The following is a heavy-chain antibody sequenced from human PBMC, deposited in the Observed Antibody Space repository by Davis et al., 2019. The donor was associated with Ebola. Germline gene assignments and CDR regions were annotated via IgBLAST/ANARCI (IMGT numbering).Heavy chain of an antibody. D-gene: IGHD3-22*01. CDR1: GFTFSSYW. CDR2: IKQDGSEK. J-gene: IGHJ6*02. Sequence: GESLKISCAASGFTFSSYWMSWVRQAPGKGLEWVANIKQDGSEKYYVDSVKGRFTISRDNAKNSLYLQMNSLRAEDTAVYYCASFRHYYDSSGYRSGTNYYYGMDVWGQGTTVTVSS. V-gene: IGHV3-7*01. CDR3: ASFRHYYDSSGYRSGTNYYYGMDV.